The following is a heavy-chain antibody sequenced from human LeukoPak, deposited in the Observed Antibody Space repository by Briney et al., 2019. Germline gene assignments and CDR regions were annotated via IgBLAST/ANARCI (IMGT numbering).Heavy chain of an antibody. Sequence: ASVKVSCKVFGYTFSEYAVSWVRQAPGQGLEWMGWINGFNGNPKYAQKFQDRVTMTTDTYTSTAYMEVKSLRSDDTAVYYCARVSGSRSPHSNYYYYYMDVWGEGTTVVVSS. CDR3: ARVSGSRSPHSNYYYYYMDV. V-gene: IGHV1-18*01. CDR2: INGFNGNP. D-gene: IGHD1-26*01. CDR1: GYTFSEYA. J-gene: IGHJ6*03.